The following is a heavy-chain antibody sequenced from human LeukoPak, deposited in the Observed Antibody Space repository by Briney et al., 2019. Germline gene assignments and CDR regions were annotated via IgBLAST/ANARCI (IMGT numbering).Heavy chain of an antibody. CDR1: GGSVSSGSYY. CDR3: ARDRVRGSSNPYFDY. J-gene: IGHJ4*02. D-gene: IGHD1-26*01. V-gene: IGHV4-61*01. Sequence: SETLSLTCTVSGGSVSSGSYYWNWIRQPPGKGLEWIGYIYYSGSTNYNPSLKSRVTISVDTSKNLFSLNLSSVTAADTAVYYCARDRVRGSSNPYFDYWGQGTLVTVSS. CDR2: IYYSGST.